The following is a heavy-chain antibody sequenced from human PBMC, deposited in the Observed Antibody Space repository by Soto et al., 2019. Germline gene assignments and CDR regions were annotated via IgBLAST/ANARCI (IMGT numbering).Heavy chain of an antibody. CDR1: GGTFNTYT. CDR2: IIPMLPVT. D-gene: IGHD2-2*01. V-gene: IGHV1-69*02. J-gene: IGHJ3*01. Sequence: QVHLIQSGAEVKKPGSSVKVSCKAAGGTFNTYTLFWVRQAPGHGLEWMGRIIPMLPVTNSAQKFQGRLTLTALKYTGPALMELNSLTSDDTAVYYCSVGSWSAETFDVWGQGTMVAVSS. CDR3: SVGSWSAETFDV.